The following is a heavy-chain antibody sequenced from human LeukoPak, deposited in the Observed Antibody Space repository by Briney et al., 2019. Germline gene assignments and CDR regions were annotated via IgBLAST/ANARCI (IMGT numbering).Heavy chain of an antibody. Sequence: SETLSLTCAVYGGSFSGYYWSWLRQPPGKGLEWIGEINHSGSTNYNPSLKSRVTISVDTSKNQFSLKLSSVTAADTAVYYCARFPYYYDSSGSLTRRVTLDYWGQGTLVTVSS. CDR3: ARFPYYYDSSGSLTRRVTLDY. V-gene: IGHV4-34*01. CDR2: INHSGST. CDR1: GGSFSGYY. J-gene: IGHJ4*02. D-gene: IGHD3-22*01.